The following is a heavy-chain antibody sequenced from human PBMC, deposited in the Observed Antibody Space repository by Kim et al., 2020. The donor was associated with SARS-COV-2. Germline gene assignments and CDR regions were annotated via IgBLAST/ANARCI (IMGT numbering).Heavy chain of an antibody. CDR3: AKRTLQHSVAAAGGNDY. V-gene: IGHV3-23*01. J-gene: IGHJ4*02. CDR2: ISGSGGST. Sequence: GGSLRLSCAASGFTFSSYAMSWVRQAPGKGLEWVSAISGSGGSTYYADSVKGRFTISRDNSKNTLYLQMNSLRAEDTAVYYCAKRTLQHSVAAAGGNDYWGQGTLVTVSS. CDR1: GFTFSSYA. D-gene: IGHD6-13*01.